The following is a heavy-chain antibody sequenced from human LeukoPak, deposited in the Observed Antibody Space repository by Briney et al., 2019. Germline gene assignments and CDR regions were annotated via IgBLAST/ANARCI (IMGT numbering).Heavy chain of an antibody. D-gene: IGHD2-15*01. CDR2: ISSSGTYI. CDR3: AKDKGYCSGGSCYGYWYFDL. CDR1: GFAFKSYS. Sequence: AGGSLRLSCAASGFAFKSYSMDWVRQAPGKGLEWVSSISSSGTYIYYADSVKGRFTISRDDAKNSLYLQMNSLRAEDTAVYYCAKDKGYCSGGSCYGYWYFDLWGRGTLVTVSS. J-gene: IGHJ2*01. V-gene: IGHV3-21*04.